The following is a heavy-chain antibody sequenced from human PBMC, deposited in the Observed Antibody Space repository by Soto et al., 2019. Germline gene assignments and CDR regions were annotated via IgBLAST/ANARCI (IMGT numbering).Heavy chain of an antibody. CDR2: INGGNGNT. Sequence: QVQLVQSGTEEKKPGASVKVSCKASGYTFTSYALHWVRQAPGQRLEWMGWINGGNGNTKYSQKFQGRVTITRDTSACTAYMELSSLRSEDTAVYYCAVGMGDTSGYPLVAYDIWGQGTMVTVSS. D-gene: IGHD3-22*01. J-gene: IGHJ3*02. CDR1: GYTFTSYA. CDR3: AVGMGDTSGYPLVAYDI. V-gene: IGHV1-3*05.